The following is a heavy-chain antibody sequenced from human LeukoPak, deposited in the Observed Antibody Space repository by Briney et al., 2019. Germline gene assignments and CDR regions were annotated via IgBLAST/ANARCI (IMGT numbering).Heavy chain of an antibody. J-gene: IGHJ4*02. Sequence: GGSLRLSCAATGFTFSSYAMSWVRQAQGKGLEWVSVIGGSGGSTYYADSVKGRFTISRDDSKNTLYLQMNSLRAEDTAVYHCAKEGCTGTNCYINCWGQGALVTVSS. CDR2: IGGSGGST. CDR1: GFTFSSYA. CDR3: AKEGCTGTNCYINC. V-gene: IGHV3-23*01. D-gene: IGHD2-2*02.